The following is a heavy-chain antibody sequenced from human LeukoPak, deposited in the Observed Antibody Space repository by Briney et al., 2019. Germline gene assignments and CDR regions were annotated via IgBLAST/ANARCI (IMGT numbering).Heavy chain of an antibody. J-gene: IGHJ4*02. Sequence: SETLSLTCTVSGVSITGYYWTWIRQSPGKRLEWLAYVRYTGTPNYNPSLRSRLTILVDTSKNQFSLKLTSVTAADTAVYYCARHVAPDMDYFDYWGPGTLVTVSP. D-gene: IGHD2-15*01. CDR1: GVSITGYY. CDR3: ARHVAPDMDYFDY. CDR2: VRYTGTP. V-gene: IGHV4-59*08.